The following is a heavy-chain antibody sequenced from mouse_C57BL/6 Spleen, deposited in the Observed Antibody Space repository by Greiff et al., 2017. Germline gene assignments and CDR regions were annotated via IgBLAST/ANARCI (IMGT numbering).Heavy chain of an antibody. D-gene: IGHD2-1*01. V-gene: IGHV1-82*01. Sequence: VQLQQSGPELVKPGASVKISCKASGYAFSSSWMNWVKQRPGKGLEWIGRIYPGDGDTNYNGKFKGKATLTADKSSSTAYMQLSSLTSEDSAVYFCAREDYGNYEDFDYWGQGTTLTVSS. CDR3: AREDYGNYEDFDY. CDR2: IYPGDGDT. CDR1: GYAFSSSW. J-gene: IGHJ2*01.